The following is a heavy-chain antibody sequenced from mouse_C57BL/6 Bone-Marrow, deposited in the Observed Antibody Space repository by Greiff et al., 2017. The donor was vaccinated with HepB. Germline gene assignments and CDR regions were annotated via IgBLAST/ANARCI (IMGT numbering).Heavy chain of an antibody. CDR3: TGSSPFAY. J-gene: IGHJ3*01. D-gene: IGHD1-1*01. V-gene: IGHV1-5*01. CDR2: IYPGNSDT. Sequence: VQLQQSGTVLARPGASVKMSCKTSGYTFTSYWMHWVKQRPGQGLEWIGAIYPGNSDTSYNQKFKGKAKLTAVTSASTAYMELISLTNEDSAVYYCTGSSPFAYWGQGTLVTVSA. CDR1: GYTFTSYW.